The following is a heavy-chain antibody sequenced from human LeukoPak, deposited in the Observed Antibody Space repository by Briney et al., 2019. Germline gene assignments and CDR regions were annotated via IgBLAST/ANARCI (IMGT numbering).Heavy chain of an antibody. J-gene: IGHJ4*02. CDR3: AREAARDSCFDY. CDR2: ISSSSGYI. CDR1: GFTLSSYS. D-gene: IGHD2-15*01. V-gene: IGHV3-21*01. Sequence: PGGSLRLSCAPSGFTLSSYSMNWVRQAPGKGLEWVSSISSSSGYIYYADSVKGRFTISRDNAKNSLYLQMNSLRAEDTAVYYCAREAARDSCFDYWGQGTLVTVSS.